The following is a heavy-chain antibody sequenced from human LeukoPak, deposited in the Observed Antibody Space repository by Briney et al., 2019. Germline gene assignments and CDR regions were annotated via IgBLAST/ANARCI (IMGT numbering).Heavy chain of an antibody. J-gene: IGHJ4*02. CDR2: IIPIFGTT. Sequence: LVKVSCKASGGTFSSSAISWVRQAPGQGLEWMGGIIPIFGTTNYAQKFQGRVTITTDESTGTAYMELSSLRSEDTAVYFCATRLPDYASTAGFSRYYYDYWGQGTLVTVSS. CDR1: GGTFSSSA. V-gene: IGHV1-69*05. CDR3: ATRLPDYASTAGFSRYYYDY. D-gene: IGHD3-16*01.